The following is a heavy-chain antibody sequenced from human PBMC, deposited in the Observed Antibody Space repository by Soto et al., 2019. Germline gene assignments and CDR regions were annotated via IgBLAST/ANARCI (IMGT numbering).Heavy chain of an antibody. J-gene: IGHJ4*02. CDR3: TTGLLETIFGVVSNY. D-gene: IGHD3-3*01. V-gene: IGHV3-15*01. CDR2: IKSKTDGGTT. Sequence: EVQLVESGGGLVKPGGSLRLSCAASGFTFSNAWISWVRQAPGKGLEWVGRIKSKTDGGTTDYAVPVKGRFTISRDDSKNTLYLQMNSLKTEDTAVYYCTTGLLETIFGVVSNYWGQGTLVTVSS. CDR1: GFTFSNAW.